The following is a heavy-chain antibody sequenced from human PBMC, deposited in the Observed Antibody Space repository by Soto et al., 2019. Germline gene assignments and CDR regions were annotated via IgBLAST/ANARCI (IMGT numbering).Heavy chain of an antibody. CDR2: ISAYNGNT. Sequence: GASVKVSCKASGYTFTSYGISWVRKATGQGLEWMGWISAYNGNTNYAQKLQGRVTMTTDKFTNTAYMELRSLTSDDTAVYYCARGYCSGGRCPTPFDYWGQGTLVTVSS. D-gene: IGHD2-15*01. CDR3: ARGYCSGGRCPTPFDY. J-gene: IGHJ4*02. V-gene: IGHV1-18*01. CDR1: GYTFTSYG.